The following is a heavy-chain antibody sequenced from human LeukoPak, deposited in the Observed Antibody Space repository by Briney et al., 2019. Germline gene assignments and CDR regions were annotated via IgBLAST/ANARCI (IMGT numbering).Heavy chain of an antibody. CDR2: IYHSGST. J-gene: IGHJ3*02. CDR1: GYSISSGYY. V-gene: IGHV4-38-2*01. D-gene: IGHD2-2*02. Sequence: SETLSLTCAVSGYSISSGYYWGWIRQPPGKGLEWIGSIYHSGSTYYNPSLKSRVTISVDTSKNQFSLKLSSVTAADTAVYYCAKHAPKEGWCSSTSCYNQAFDIWGQGTMVTVSS. CDR3: AKHAPKEGWCSSTSCYNQAFDI.